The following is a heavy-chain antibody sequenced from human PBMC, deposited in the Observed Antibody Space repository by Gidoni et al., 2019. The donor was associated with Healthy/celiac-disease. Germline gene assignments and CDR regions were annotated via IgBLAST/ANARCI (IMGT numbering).Heavy chain of an antibody. CDR3: ARGLYCSSTSCYMDL. CDR2: INHSGST. D-gene: IGHD2-2*02. Sequence: QVQLQQWGAGLLKPSETLSLTCAVYGGSFSGYYWSWIRQPPGKGLEWIGEINHSGSTNYNPSLKSRVTISVDTSKNQFSLKLSSVTAADTAVYYCARGLYCSSTSCYMDLWGRGTLVTVSS. J-gene: IGHJ2*01. CDR1: GGSFSGYY. V-gene: IGHV4-34*01.